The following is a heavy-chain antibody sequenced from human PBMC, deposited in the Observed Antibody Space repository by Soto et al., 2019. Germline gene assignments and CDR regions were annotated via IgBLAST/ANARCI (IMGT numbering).Heavy chain of an antibody. CDR2: INHSGST. CDR3: ARGLYSSSWYAAVRFDP. CDR1: GGSFSGYY. J-gene: IGHJ5*02. V-gene: IGHV4-34*01. Sequence: SETLSLTCAVYGGSFSGYYWSWIRQPPGKGLEWIGEINHSGSTNYNPSLKSRVTISVDTSKNQFSLKLSSVTAADTAVYYCARGLYSSSWYAAVRFDPWGQGTLVTVSS. D-gene: IGHD6-13*01.